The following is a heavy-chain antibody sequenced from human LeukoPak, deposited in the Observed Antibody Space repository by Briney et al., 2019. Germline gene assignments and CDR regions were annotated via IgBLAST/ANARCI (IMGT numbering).Heavy chain of an antibody. CDR1: GYTFTNYY. J-gene: IGHJ4*02. D-gene: IGHD6-19*01. CDR3: ARWLAYLDS. Sequence: GASVKVSCKASGYTFTNYYIHWVRQAPGQGLEWMGWIDPNSGDKKYAQKFQGRVTMTRDTSITTAYMDLSSLKSDDTALYYCARWLAYLDSWGQGTLVTVSS. CDR2: IDPNSGDK. V-gene: IGHV1-2*02.